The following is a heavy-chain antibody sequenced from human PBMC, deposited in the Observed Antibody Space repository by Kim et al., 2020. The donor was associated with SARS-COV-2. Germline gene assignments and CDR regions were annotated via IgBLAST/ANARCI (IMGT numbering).Heavy chain of an antibody. D-gene: IGHD3-10*01. CDR3: ARELRGSAPDY. Sequence: YGQKFQGRLSMTRGTSTSTVYMEVSSLSSEDTAMYYCARELRGSAPDYWGQGTLVTVSS. J-gene: IGHJ4*02. V-gene: IGHV1-46*01.